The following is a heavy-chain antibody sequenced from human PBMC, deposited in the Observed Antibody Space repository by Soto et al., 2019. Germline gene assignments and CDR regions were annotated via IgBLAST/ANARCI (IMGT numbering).Heavy chain of an antibody. J-gene: IGHJ4*02. CDR2: IYYSGST. CDR3: ARDGSRYDFWSGPYYFDY. CDR1: GGSISTYY. Sequence: SETLSLTCTVSGGSISTYYWSWIRKPPGKGLEWIGYIYYSGSTNYNPSLKSRVTISVDTSKNQFSLKLSSVSAADTAVYYCARDGSRYDFWSGPYYFDYWGQGTLVTVSS. D-gene: IGHD3-3*01. V-gene: IGHV4-59*01.